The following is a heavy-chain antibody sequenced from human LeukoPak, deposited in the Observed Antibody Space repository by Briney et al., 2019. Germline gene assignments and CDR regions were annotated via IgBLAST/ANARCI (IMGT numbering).Heavy chain of an antibody. CDR1: GGSISSSSYY. V-gene: IGHV4-39*01. J-gene: IGHJ4*02. CDR3: ASRRDGYNYGFGY. CDR2: IYYRGST. D-gene: IGHD5-24*01. Sequence: SETLSLTCTVSGGSISSSSYYWGWIRQPPGKGLEWIGSIYYRGSTYYNPSLKSRVTISVDTSKNQFSLKLSSVTAADTAVYYCASRRDGYNYGFGYWGQGTLVTVSS.